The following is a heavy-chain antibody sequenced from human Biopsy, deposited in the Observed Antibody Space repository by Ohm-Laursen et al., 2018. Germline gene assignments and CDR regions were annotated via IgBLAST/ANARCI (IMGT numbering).Heavy chain of an antibody. D-gene: IGHD3-22*01. CDR3: ARDYDTSGYYYVS. CDR1: GGSISNNNCY. V-gene: IGHV4-39*01. Sequence: GTLSLTCPVSGGSISNNNCYWGWLRQAPGRGLAWIGSIIYRGSTHYKPSLKTRVNISVDTSKNQFSLKLNSVTAADTAVYYCARDYDTSGYYYVSWGQGTLVTVSS. CDR2: IIYRGST. J-gene: IGHJ5*02.